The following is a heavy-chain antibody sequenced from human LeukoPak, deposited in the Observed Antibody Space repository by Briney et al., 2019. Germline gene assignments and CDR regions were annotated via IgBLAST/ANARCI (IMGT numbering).Heavy chain of an antibody. Sequence: SETLSLTCTVSGVSISSSNSYWGWIRQPPGKGLEWIGSIYYSGSTSYNPSLKSRVTISVDTSKKQFSLKLSSVTAADTAFYYCARYIVSYPHDAFDIWGQGTMVTVSS. CDR2: IYYSGST. D-gene: IGHD1-26*01. J-gene: IGHJ3*02. CDR1: GVSISSSNSY. CDR3: ARYIVSYPHDAFDI. V-gene: IGHV4-39*07.